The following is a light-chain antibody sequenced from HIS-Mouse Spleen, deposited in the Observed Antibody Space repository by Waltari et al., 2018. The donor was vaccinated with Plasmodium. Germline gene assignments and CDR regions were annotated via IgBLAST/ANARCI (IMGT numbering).Light chain of an antibody. Sequence: DIQMTQSPPSLSASVGDRVTITCQTSQDISNYFNWYQYKPGKAPKLLIYDSSNLETGVPSRFSGSGSGTDFTFTISSLQPEDIATYFFQQYDNLPPAFTFGPGTKVDIK. J-gene: IGKJ3*01. CDR1: QDISNY. CDR3: QQYDNLPPAFT. CDR2: DSS. V-gene: IGKV1-33*01.